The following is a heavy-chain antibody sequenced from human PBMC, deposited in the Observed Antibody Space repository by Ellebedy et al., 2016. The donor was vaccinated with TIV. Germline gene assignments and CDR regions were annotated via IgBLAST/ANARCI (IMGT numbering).Heavy chain of an antibody. V-gene: IGHV1-3*01. CDR1: GYTFTTYS. D-gene: IGHD6-13*01. J-gene: IGHJ3*02. CDR3: LLATTGHAFDI. Sequence: AASVKVSCKASGYTFTTYSIHWVRQAPGQSLEWMGWINAGNGNTYSSQKFQGRVTITRDTSASAAYMELSSLRSEDTAVYHCLLATTGHAFDIWGQGTMVTVSS. CDR2: INAGNGNT.